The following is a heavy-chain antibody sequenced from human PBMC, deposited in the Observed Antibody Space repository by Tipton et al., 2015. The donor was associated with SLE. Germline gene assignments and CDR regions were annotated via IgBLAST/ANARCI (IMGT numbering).Heavy chain of an antibody. CDR1: GFTFSHYG. J-gene: IGHJ4*02. CDR2: LRYHGSDK. Sequence: SLRLSCAASGFTFSHYGMHWVRQAPGKGLEWVAFLRYHGSDKYYADSVRGRFTISRDTSKNTLYLQMNSLRPEDTAVYYCVREEGYWGQGTLVTVSS. CDR3: VREEGY. V-gene: IGHV3-30*02.